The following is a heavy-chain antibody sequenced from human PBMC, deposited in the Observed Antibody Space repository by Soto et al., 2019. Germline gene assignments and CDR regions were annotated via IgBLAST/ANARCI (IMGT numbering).Heavy chain of an antibody. J-gene: IGHJ6*02. CDR2: ISGSSSTI. CDR3: ARSKWCSSTSCSGYYYYGMDV. V-gene: IGHV3-48*02. CDR1: GFTFSSYA. D-gene: IGHD2-2*01. Sequence: PGGSLRLSCAASGFTFSSYAMGWVRQAPGTGLEWVSFISGSSSTIYYADSVKGRFTISRDNAKNSLYLHMNSLRDEDTAVYYCARSKWCSSTSCSGYYYYGMDVWGQGTTVTVSS.